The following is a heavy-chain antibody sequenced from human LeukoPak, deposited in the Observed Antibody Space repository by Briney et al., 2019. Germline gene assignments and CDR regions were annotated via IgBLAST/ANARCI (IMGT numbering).Heavy chain of an antibody. Sequence: GASVKVSCKASGYTFTSYDINWVRQATGPGHEWMGWMNPNSGNTGYAQKFQGRVTMTRNTSISTAYMELSSLRSEDTAVYYCARGSGDSTSWSVWGQGTTVTVSS. CDR3: ARGSGDSTSWSV. V-gene: IGHV1-8*01. D-gene: IGHD2-2*01. CDR1: GYTFTSYD. CDR2: MNPNSGNT. J-gene: IGHJ6*02.